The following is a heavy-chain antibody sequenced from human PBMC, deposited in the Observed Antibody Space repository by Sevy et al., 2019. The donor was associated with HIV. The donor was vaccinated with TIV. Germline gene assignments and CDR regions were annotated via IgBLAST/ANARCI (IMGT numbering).Heavy chain of an antibody. CDR1: GFTFSSSG. Sequence: GGSLRLSCAASGFTFSSSGMHWLRQAPGNGLEWVTFIGHDANNQQYADSVKGRLAISGDNSKNTIYLQMHSLRVEDTAVYYCAKDLWYCMDVWGKGTTVTVSS. D-gene: IGHD3-10*01. CDR2: IGHDANNQ. CDR3: AKDLWYCMDV. J-gene: IGHJ6*03. V-gene: IGHV3-30*02.